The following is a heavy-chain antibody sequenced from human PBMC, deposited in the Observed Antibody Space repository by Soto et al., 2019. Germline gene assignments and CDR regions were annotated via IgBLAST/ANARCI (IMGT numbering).Heavy chain of an antibody. D-gene: IGHD3-10*01. CDR1: GDTFTFYS. CDR3: ASSYGAGYRAFDY. V-gene: IGHV1-69*02. Sequence: QVQLVQSGAEVKRPGSSVKVSCKASGDTFTFYSINWVRQAPGLGLEWMGRINPILSMSNYAQRFQGRVTMTAAKSTSTAYMDLSSLRCDDTAIYYCASSYGAGYRAFDYWGQGALVTVSS. CDR2: INPILSMS. J-gene: IGHJ4*02.